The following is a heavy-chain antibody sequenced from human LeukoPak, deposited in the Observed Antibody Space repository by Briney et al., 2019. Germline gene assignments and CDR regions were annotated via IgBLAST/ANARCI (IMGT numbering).Heavy chain of an antibody. CDR2: VGGDDRT. V-gene: IGHV3-23*01. CDR1: GFTLSGNA. CDR3: AKDLSWWAAADH. J-gene: IGHJ1*01. Sequence: GGSLRLSCVASGFTLSGNAMSWVRQVPGRGLEWVSGVGGDDRTHYADSVRGRFTISRDKSMNTVSLHMNRLRVEDTAVYYCAKDLSWWAAADHWGQGALVTVAS. D-gene: IGHD2-15*01.